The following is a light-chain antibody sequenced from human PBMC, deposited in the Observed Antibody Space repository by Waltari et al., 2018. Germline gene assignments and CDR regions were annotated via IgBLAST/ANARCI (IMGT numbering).Light chain of an antibody. CDR1: SSNIGNNY. J-gene: IGLJ7*01. V-gene: IGLV1-51*02. CDR3: GTWDSSRSGAV. CDR2: ENT. Sequence: QSVLTQPPSVSAAPGQRVTISCSGGSSNIGNNYVSWYRQLPGTAPKLLIYENTGRPSGIPGRFSGSKSGTSATLDITGLQAGDEADYYCGTWDSSRSGAVFGGGTHLTVL.